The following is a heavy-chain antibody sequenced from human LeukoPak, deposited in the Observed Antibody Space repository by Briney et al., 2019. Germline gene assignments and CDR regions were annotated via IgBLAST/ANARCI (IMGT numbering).Heavy chain of an antibody. CDR1: GYTFTGYY. CDR2: INPNSGGT. J-gene: IGHJ4*02. D-gene: IGHD2-2*01. CDR3: ARDPSVTLSTSYFEY. Sequence: GASVKVSCKASGYTFTGYYMHWVRQAPGQGLEWMGWINPNSGGTNYAQKFQGRVTMTRDTSISTAYMELSRLRSDDTAVYYCARDPSVTLSTSYFEYWGRGPLVTVSS. V-gene: IGHV1-2*02.